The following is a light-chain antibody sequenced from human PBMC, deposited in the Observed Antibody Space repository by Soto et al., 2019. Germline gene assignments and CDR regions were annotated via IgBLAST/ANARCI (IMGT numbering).Light chain of an antibody. Sequence: AIRMTQSPSSFSASTGDRVTITCRASQGISSYLAWYQQKPGNAPRLLIYAASTLQIGVPSRFIGSGSGTDFTLTISCLQSEDFATYYCQHYYSYPLTFGGGTKVETK. CDR2: AAS. J-gene: IGKJ4*01. CDR1: QGISSY. V-gene: IGKV1-8*01. CDR3: QHYYSYPLT.